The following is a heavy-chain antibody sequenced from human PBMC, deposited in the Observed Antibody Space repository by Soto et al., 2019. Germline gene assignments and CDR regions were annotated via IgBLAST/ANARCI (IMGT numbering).Heavy chain of an antibody. CDR2: ISAYNGNT. V-gene: IGHV1-18*01. Sequence: GASVKVSCKASGYTFTSYGISWVRQAPGQGLEWMGWISAYNGNTNYAQKLQGRVTMTTDTSTSTAYMELRSLRSDDTAVYYCARKARPYYYDSSGDLDYWGQGTLVPVSS. D-gene: IGHD3-22*01. CDR1: GYTFTSYG. J-gene: IGHJ4*02. CDR3: ARKARPYYYDSSGDLDY.